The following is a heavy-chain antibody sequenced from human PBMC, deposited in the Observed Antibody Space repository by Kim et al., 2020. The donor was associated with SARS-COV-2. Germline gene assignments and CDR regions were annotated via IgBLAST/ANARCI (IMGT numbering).Heavy chain of an antibody. CDR2: ISAYNGNT. Sequence: ASVKVSCKASGYTFSSYGISWVRQAPGQGLEWMGWISAYNGNTNYAQKLQGRVTMTTDTSTSTAYMELRSLRSDDTAVYYCARSGQWLSDGLFDYWGQGTLVTVSS. CDR1: GYTFSSYG. CDR3: ARSGQWLSDGLFDY. J-gene: IGHJ4*02. D-gene: IGHD6-19*01. V-gene: IGHV1-18*04.